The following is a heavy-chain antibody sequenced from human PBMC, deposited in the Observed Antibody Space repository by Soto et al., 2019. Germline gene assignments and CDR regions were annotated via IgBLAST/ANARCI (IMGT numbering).Heavy chain of an antibody. Sequence: SVKLSCKASGGTFTTYYISWVPQAPGQGLEWMGRVMPIIDIANYAQRFQGRVTITADKSTNTAYMELRSLTYEVTAVYYCASHILEWLSASRGTGTPVPVSS. D-gene: IGHD3-3*01. V-gene: IGHV1-69*02. J-gene: IGHJ4*02. CDR1: GGTFTTYY. CDR2: VMPIIDIA. CDR3: ASHILEWLSAS.